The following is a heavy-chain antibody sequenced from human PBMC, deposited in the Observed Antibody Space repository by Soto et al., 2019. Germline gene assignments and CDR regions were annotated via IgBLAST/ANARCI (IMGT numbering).Heavy chain of an antibody. CDR2: IFYGGSP. V-gene: IGHV4-59*08. CDR1: GDSIRSYY. Sequence: PSETLSLTCTLSGDSIRSYYWSWIRQPPGKGLEWIGYIFYGGSPNYNPSLKSRVTMSIDTSNNQFSLRLTSVTAADTAVYYCAATVTTVNRGAFDIWGQGTMVTVSS. CDR3: AATVTTVNRGAFDI. D-gene: IGHD4-17*01. J-gene: IGHJ3*02.